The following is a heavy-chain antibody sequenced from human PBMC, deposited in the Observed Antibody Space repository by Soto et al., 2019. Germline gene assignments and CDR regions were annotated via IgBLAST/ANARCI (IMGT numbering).Heavy chain of an antibody. CDR2: IIPIFGTA. CDR3: ARGAGVRYFDWLYWFDP. Sequence: QVQLVQSGAEVKKPGSSVKVSCKASGGTFSSYAISWVRQAPGQGLEWMGGIIPIFGTANYAQKFQGRVTITAXXSXSXXYMELSSLRSEDTAVYYCARGAGVRYFDWLYWFDPWGQGTLVTVSS. V-gene: IGHV1-69*12. CDR1: GGTFSSYA. D-gene: IGHD3-9*01. J-gene: IGHJ5*02.